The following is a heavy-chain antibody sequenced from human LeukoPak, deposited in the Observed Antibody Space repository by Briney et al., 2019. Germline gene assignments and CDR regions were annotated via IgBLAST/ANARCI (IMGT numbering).Heavy chain of an antibody. CDR3: ARAGFEDCSSTSCTYYFDY. CDR2: ISSSSSTI. J-gene: IGHJ4*02. D-gene: IGHD2-2*01. Sequence: GGSLRLSCAASGFTFSSYSMNWVRQAPGKGLEWVSYISSSSSTIYYADSVKGRFTISRDNAKNSQYLQMNSLRAEDTAVYYCARAGFEDCSSTSCTYYFDYWGQGTLVTVSS. V-gene: IGHV3-48*01. CDR1: GFTFSSYS.